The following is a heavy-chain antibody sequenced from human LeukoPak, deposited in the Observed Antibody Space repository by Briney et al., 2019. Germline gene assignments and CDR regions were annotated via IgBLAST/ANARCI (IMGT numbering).Heavy chain of an antibody. CDR2: ISSSGSTI. CDR3: ARVRVQLWSYYFDY. CDR1: GFTFSSYE. J-gene: IGHJ4*02. D-gene: IGHD5-18*01. V-gene: IGHV3-48*03. Sequence: PGGSPRLSCAASGFTFSSYEMNWVRQAPGKGLEWVSYISSSGSTIYYADSVKGRFTISRDNAKNSLYLRMNSLRAEDTAVYYCARVRVQLWSYYFDYWGQGTLVTVSS.